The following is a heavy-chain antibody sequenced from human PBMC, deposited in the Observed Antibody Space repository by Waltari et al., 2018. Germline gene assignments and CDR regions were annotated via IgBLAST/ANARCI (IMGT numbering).Heavy chain of an antibody. J-gene: IGHJ5*02. CDR3: ARDRSGTINSFDP. V-gene: IGHV4-39*07. Sequence: QLQLQESGPRLVKPAETLSLTCTVSGDSVSSGPCFWAWIRQPPGKGLEWLGSMFYSGTTNHNSSLTSRVTISVDTSKNQVALQVKSVTAADTAVYFCARDRSGTINSFDPWGRGTLVTVSS. CDR2: MFYSGTT. CDR1: GDSVSSGPCF. D-gene: IGHD1-26*01.